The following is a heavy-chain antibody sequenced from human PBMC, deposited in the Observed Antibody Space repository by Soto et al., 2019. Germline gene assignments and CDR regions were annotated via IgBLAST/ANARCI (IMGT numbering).Heavy chain of an antibody. J-gene: IGHJ6*02. D-gene: IGHD3-22*01. V-gene: IGHV4-31*03. Sequence: SETLSLTCTVSGGSISSGGYYWSWIRQHPGKGLEWIGYIYYSGSTYYNPSLKSRVTISVDTSKNQFSLKLSSVTAADTAVYYCAREPRWLRSSRGMDVWGQGTTVTVSS. CDR3: AREPRWLRSSRGMDV. CDR2: IYYSGST. CDR1: GGSISSGGYY.